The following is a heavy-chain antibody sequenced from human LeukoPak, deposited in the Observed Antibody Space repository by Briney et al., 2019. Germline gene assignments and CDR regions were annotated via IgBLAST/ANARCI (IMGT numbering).Heavy chain of an antibody. Sequence: PSETLSLTCTVSGGSISSSSYYWGWIRQPPGKGLEWIGYIYYSGSTNYNPSLKSRVTISVDTSKNQFSLKLSSVTAADTAVYYCARWIRVDTAMRGSFDIWGQGTMVTVSS. J-gene: IGHJ3*02. D-gene: IGHD5-18*01. CDR1: GGSISSSSYY. V-gene: IGHV4-61*05. CDR2: IYYSGST. CDR3: ARWIRVDTAMRGSFDI.